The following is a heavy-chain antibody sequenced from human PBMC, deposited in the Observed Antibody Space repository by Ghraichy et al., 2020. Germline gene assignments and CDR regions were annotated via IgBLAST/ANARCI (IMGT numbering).Heavy chain of an antibody. CDR1: GFTFSSYW. CDR2: INSDGSSS. D-gene: IGHD1-26*01. Sequence: GESLNISCAASGFTFSSYWMHWVRQPPRKGLVWVSRINSDGSSSTYADSVKGRFSISRDNAKNTLYLQMNSLRAEDTAVYYCASLYGGTYSLYWGQGTLVTVSS. J-gene: IGHJ4*02. V-gene: IGHV3-74*01. CDR3: ASLYGGTYSLY.